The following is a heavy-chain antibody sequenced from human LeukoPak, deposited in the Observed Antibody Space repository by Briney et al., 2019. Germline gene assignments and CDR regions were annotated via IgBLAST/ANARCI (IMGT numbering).Heavy chain of an antibody. CDR3: ANMYSILGYTEASHVCFFDY. V-gene: IGHV3-23*01. Sequence: AGGSLRLSCAASGFNFGTYAMTWVRQAPGKGLEWVSSIGSSGSSTYYADSVKGRFTISRDNSKNTLLLQMNSLGAEDTAIYYCANMYSILGYTEASHVCFFDYWGLGTLVTVSS. D-gene: IGHD2-2*02. CDR2: IGSSGSST. J-gene: IGHJ4*02. CDR1: GFNFGTYA.